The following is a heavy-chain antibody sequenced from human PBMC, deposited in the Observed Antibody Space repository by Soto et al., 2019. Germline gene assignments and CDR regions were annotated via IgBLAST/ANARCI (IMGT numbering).Heavy chain of an antibody. CDR3: ATFTGYYGYYYYGMDV. CDR1: GYTLTELS. Sequence: ASVKVSCKVSGYTLTELSMHWVRQAPGKGLEWMGGFDPEDGETIYAQKFQGRVTMTEDTSTDTAYMELSSLRSEDTAVYYCATFTGYYGYYYYGMDVWGQGKTVTVSS. D-gene: IGHD3-9*01. V-gene: IGHV1-24*01. J-gene: IGHJ6*01. CDR2: FDPEDGET.